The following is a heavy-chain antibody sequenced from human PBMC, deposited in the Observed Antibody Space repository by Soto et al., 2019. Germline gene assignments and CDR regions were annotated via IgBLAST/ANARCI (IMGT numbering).Heavy chain of an antibody. CDR2: INHSGNT. CDR1: GGSFSGYY. Sequence: QVQLQQWGAGLLKPSETLSLTCAVYGGSFSGYYWSWIRQPPGKGLEWIGEINHSGNTNYNPSFKSRVTISVDTSKNQLFLNLSSVTAADTAMYYCARHHVRGRTIAGAAEFWGQGTLVTVSS. D-gene: IGHD6-13*01. J-gene: IGHJ4*02. V-gene: IGHV4-34*01. CDR3: ARHHVRGRTIAGAAEF.